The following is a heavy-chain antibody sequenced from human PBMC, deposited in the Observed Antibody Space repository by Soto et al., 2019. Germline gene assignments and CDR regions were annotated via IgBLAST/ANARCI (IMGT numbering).Heavy chain of an antibody. D-gene: IGHD3-10*01. CDR2: IIPIFGTA. V-gene: IGHV1-69*13. CDR3: ARLLLEGSGSYYNGNRFDP. J-gene: IGHJ5*02. CDR1: GGTFSSYA. Sequence: SVKVSCKASGGTFSSYAISWVRQAPGQGLEWMGGIIPIFGTANYAQKFQGRVTITADESTSTAYMELSSLRSEDTAVYYCARLLLEGSGSYYNGNRFDPWGQGTLVTVSS.